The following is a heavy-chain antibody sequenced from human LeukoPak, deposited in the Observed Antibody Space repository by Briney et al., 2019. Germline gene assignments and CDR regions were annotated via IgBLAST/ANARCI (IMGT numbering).Heavy chain of an antibody. CDR3: ASSVTYYDFWSGYYTWGYYFDY. J-gene: IGHJ4*02. D-gene: IGHD3-3*01. Sequence: GGSLRLSCAASGFTFSSYTMNWVRQAPGKGLEWVSSISGSSNYIYYADSVKGRFTISRDNAKNSLYLQMNSLRAEDTAVYYCASSVTYYDFWSGYYTWGYYFDYWGQGTLVTVSS. V-gene: IGHV3-21*01. CDR1: GFTFSSYT. CDR2: ISGSSNYI.